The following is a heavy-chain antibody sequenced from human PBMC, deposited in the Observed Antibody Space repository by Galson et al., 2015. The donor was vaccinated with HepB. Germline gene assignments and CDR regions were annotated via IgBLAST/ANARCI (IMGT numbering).Heavy chain of an antibody. V-gene: IGHV1-18*01. CDR1: GYTFTNYG. D-gene: IGHD4-17*01. Sequence: SVKVSCKASGYTFTNYGISWVRQAPGQGLEWMGWISAYNVNTNYAQKLQGRVTITTDTSANTAYMELRSLRSDDTAVYYCAREFDDYGDYVGAFDIWGQGTMVTVSS. CDR2: ISAYNVNT. CDR3: AREFDDYGDYVGAFDI. J-gene: IGHJ3*02.